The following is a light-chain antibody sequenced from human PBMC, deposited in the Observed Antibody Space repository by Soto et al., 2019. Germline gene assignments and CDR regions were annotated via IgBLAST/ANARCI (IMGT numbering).Light chain of an antibody. Sequence: QSALTQPASVSGSPGQSITISCTGTSSDVGGYNFVSWYQHHPGKAPKLMIYEVSNRPSGVSNRFSGSKSGSTASLTISGLQAEDEGDYYCLSYTSISTLVFGGGTKLTVL. CDR1: SSDVGGYNF. CDR3: LSYTSISTLV. J-gene: IGLJ2*01. V-gene: IGLV2-14*01. CDR2: EVS.